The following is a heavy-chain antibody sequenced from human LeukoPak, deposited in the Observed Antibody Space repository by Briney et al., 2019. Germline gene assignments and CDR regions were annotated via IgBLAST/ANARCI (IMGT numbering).Heavy chain of an antibody. D-gene: IGHD5-18*01. Sequence: SETLSLTCTVSGGSISSYYWSWIRQPPGKGLEWIGEINHSGSTNYNPSLKSRVTISVDTSKNQFSLKLRFVTAADTAVYYCARRTRGYSYGPYYYGMDVWGQGTTVTVSS. CDR1: GGSISSYY. V-gene: IGHV4-34*01. J-gene: IGHJ6*02. CDR3: ARRTRGYSYGPYYYGMDV. CDR2: INHSGST.